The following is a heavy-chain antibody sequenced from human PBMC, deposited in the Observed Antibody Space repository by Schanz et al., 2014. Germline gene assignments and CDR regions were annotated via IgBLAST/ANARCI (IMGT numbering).Heavy chain of an antibody. CDR1: GFTFSSYG. J-gene: IGHJ4*02. Sequence: VQLLESGGGVVQPGGSLRLSCAASGFTFSSYGMHWVRQAPGKGLEWVAFTRPDGSNKYYADSVKGRFTISRDNSKNSLYLQMNSLRPEDTALYYCAKVQTHTLYGGNSCFDYWGQGTLVTVSS. D-gene: IGHD2-21*02. CDR2: TRPDGSNK. V-gene: IGHV3-30*02. CDR3: AKVQTHTLYGGNSCFDY.